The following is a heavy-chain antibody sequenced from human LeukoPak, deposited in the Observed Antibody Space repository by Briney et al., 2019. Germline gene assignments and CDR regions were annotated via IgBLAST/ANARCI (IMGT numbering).Heavy chain of an antibody. Sequence: GESLKISCKGSGYSFTSYWIGWVRQMPGKGLGWMGIIYPSDSGTRYSPSFQGQVTISVDKSISTAYLQWSSLKASDTAMYYCARTSSSWYNYWGQGTLVTVSS. CDR3: ARTSSSWYNY. J-gene: IGHJ4*02. CDR1: GYSFTSYW. D-gene: IGHD6-13*01. CDR2: IYPSDSGT. V-gene: IGHV5-51*01.